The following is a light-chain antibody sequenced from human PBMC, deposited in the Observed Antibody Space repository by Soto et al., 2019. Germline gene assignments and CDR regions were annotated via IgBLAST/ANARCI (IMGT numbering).Light chain of an antibody. V-gene: IGKV3-15*01. CDR2: GAT. Sequence: EIVMTQSPATLSVSPGERATLSCRASQSVSSNLAWYQQKPGQAPRLLIYGATTRATGIPARFSGSGSETEFTLTISSLQSEDFAVYYCQQYNNWSWTFGQGTKVEI. J-gene: IGKJ1*01. CDR3: QQYNNWSWT. CDR1: QSVSSN.